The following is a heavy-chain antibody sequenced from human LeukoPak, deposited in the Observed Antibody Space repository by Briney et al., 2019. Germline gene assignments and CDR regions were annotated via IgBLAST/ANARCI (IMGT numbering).Heavy chain of an antibody. D-gene: IGHD6-19*01. Sequence: PGGSLRLSCTASGFTFSTYGMTWVRQAPGKGLEWVSVISHGGDSAWYADSVKGRFTISRDNSKSTLFLQMNSLRADDTAIYYCAKGRSGWYEGLDYWGQGILVTVSS. J-gene: IGHJ4*02. CDR2: ISHGGDSA. CDR3: AKGRSGWYEGLDY. V-gene: IGHV3-23*01. CDR1: GFTFSTYG.